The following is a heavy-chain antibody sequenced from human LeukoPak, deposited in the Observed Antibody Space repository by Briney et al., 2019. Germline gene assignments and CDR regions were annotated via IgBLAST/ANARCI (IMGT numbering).Heavy chain of an antibody. CDR1: GGSFIGYY. D-gene: IGHD4-17*01. CDR2: FNHSGST. CDR3: SKGGPHTVTTYRWFDP. V-gene: IGHV4-34*01. Sequence: PSETLSLTCGVYGGSFIGYYWSWIRQPPGKGLEWIGEFNHSGSTNYNPSLKSRVTISVDTSKRQFSLKLSSVTAADTAVYYCSKGGPHTVTTYRWFDPWGQGTLVTVSS. J-gene: IGHJ5*02.